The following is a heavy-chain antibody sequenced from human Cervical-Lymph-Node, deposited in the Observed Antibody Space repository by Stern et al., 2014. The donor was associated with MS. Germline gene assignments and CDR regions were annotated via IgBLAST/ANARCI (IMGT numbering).Heavy chain of an antibody. CDR3: ARDGPDIVVEPTAIGAFDI. Sequence: VQLVESGAEVKKSGSSVKVSCKAAGGTFSSFGISWVRQAPGQGLEWMGGIVLLIGITNYAQKFQGRVTITADKSTGTAYMELSSLRPEDTAIYYCARDGPDIVVEPTAIGAFDIWGQGTMVTVSS. D-gene: IGHD2-2*01. CDR2: IVLLIGIT. J-gene: IGHJ3*02. V-gene: IGHV1-69*17. CDR1: GGTFSSFG.